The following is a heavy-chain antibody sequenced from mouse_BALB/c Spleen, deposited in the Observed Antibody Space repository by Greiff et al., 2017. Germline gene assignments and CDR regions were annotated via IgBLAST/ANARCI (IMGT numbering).Heavy chain of an antibody. D-gene: IGHD1-1*01. V-gene: IGHV14-3*02. Sequence: EVQLVESGAELVKPGASVKLSCTASGFNIKDTYMHWVKQRPEQGLEWIGRIDPANGNTKYDPKFQGKATITADTSSNTAYLQLSSLTSEDTAVYYCARSVTTVVERDYFDYWGQGTTLTVSS. CDR2: IDPANGNT. J-gene: IGHJ2*01. CDR1: GFNIKDTY. CDR3: ARSVTTVVERDYFDY.